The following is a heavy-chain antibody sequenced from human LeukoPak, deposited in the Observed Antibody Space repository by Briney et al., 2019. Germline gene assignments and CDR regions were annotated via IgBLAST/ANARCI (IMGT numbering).Heavy chain of an antibody. V-gene: IGHV3-48*01. D-gene: IGHD3-10*01. CDR3: AKVAKYYYGSETYYFFEH. CDR2: ISSSSSTI. Sequence: GGSLRLSCAASGFTFSSYSMNWVRQAPGKGLEWVSYISSSSSTIYYADSVKGRFTISRDNAKNSLYLQMNSLRVGDTAVYYCAKVAKYYYGSETYYFFEHWGQGTPVTASS. J-gene: IGHJ4*02. CDR1: GFTFSSYS.